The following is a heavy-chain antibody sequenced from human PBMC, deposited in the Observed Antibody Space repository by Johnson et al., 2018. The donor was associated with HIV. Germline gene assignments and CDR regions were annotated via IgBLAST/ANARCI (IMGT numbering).Heavy chain of an antibody. J-gene: IGHJ3*02. CDR3: ARGSRYTYDNEDADLLHAFDI. CDR1: GFTFSSYA. D-gene: IGHD3-9*01. CDR2: ISYDGSEK. Sequence: QVQLVESGGGVVRPGRSLRLSCAASGFTFSSYAMHWVRQAPGKGLEWVAVISYDGSEKYFADSVKGRFTISRDSSKNTLYLHMNSLRAEDTAVYYCARGSRYTYDNEDADLLHAFDIWGQGTMVTVSS. V-gene: IGHV3-30*04.